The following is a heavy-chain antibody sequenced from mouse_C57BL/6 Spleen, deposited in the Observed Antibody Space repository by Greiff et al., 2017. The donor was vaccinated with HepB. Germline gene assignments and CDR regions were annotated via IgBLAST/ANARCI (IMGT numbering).Heavy chain of an antibody. J-gene: IGHJ4*01. CDR3: ARYMRLAYARDY. Sequence: DVMLVESGGGLVQPGGSLSLSCAASGFTFTDYYMSWVRQPPGKALEWLGFIRNKANGYTTEYSASVKGRFTISRDNSQSILYLQMNALRAEDSATYYCARYMRLAYARDYWGQGTSVTVSS. D-gene: IGHD4-1*01. V-gene: IGHV7-3*01. CDR2: IRNKANGYTT. CDR1: GFTFTDYY.